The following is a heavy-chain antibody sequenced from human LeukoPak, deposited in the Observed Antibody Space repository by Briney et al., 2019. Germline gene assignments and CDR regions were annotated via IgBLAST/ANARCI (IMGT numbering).Heavy chain of an antibody. Sequence: GGSLRLSCVASGFTFTNYAMTWVRQAPGKGLEWLSGISGSGGATHYTDSVRGQFTISRDNAKNSLYLQMTSLRAEDTAVYYCARARGSYSHDYWGQGTLVTVSS. V-gene: IGHV3-23*01. D-gene: IGHD1-26*01. CDR2: ISGSGGAT. CDR1: GFTFTNYA. J-gene: IGHJ4*02. CDR3: ARARGSYSHDY.